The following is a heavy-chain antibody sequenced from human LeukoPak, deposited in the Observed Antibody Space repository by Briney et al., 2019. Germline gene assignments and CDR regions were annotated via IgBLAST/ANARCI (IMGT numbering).Heavy chain of an antibody. CDR1: GGSISSYY. Sequence: PSETLSLTCTVSGGSISSYYWSWIRQPPGKGLEWIGYIYYSGCTNYNPSLKSRVTISVDTSKNQFSLKLSSVTAADTAVYYCARDPLSQGWFDPWGQGTLVTVSS. J-gene: IGHJ5*02. CDR3: ARDPLSQGWFDP. D-gene: IGHD3-3*02. CDR2: IYYSGCT. V-gene: IGHV4-59*01.